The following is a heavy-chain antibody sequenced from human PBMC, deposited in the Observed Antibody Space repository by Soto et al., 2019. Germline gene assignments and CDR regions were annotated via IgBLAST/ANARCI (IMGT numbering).Heavy chain of an antibody. CDR1: GGSFSGYY. Sequence: SETLSLTCAVYGGSFSGYYWSWIRQPPGKGLEWIGEINHSGSTNYNPSLKSRVTISVDTSKNQFSLKLSSVTAADTAVYYCATSGREKLVLNYWGQGTLVTVSS. CDR2: INHSGST. V-gene: IGHV4-34*01. J-gene: IGHJ4*02. D-gene: IGHD6-13*01. CDR3: ATSGREKLVLNY.